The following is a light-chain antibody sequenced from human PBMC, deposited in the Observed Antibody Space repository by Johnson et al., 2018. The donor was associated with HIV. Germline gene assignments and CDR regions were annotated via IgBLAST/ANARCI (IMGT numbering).Light chain of an antibody. Sequence: QSVLTQPPSVSAAPGQKVTISCSGSSSNIGNNYVSWYQQLPGTAPKLLIYDNNKRPSGIPDRFSGSKSGTSATLGITGLQTGDEADYYCGTWDSSLSAGRWVFVTGTKVTV. J-gene: IGLJ1*01. V-gene: IGLV1-51*01. CDR2: DNN. CDR3: GTWDSSLSAGRWV. CDR1: SSNIGNNY.